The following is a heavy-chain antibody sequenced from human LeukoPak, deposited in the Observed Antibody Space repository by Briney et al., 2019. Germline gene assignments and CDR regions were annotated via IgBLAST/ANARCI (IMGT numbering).Heavy chain of an antibody. D-gene: IGHD4-23*01. J-gene: IGHJ4*02. Sequence: TGGSLRLSCAASGFTFSSYGMNWIRQAPVKGLEWVSYIGTSGSTIYYADSVKGRFTVSRDNARNSLYLQMNSLRDEDTAVYYCARHDFGGNSGDYWGQGTLVTVSS. CDR1: GFTFSSYG. V-gene: IGHV3-48*02. CDR2: IGTSGSTI. CDR3: ARHDFGGNSGDY.